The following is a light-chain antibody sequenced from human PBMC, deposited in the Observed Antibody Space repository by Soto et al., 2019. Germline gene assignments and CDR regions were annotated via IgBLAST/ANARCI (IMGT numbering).Light chain of an antibody. J-gene: IGKJ5*01. CDR1: QSVSSY. CDR2: GAS. CDR3: QQYNNWPRIT. V-gene: IGKV3-15*01. Sequence: EIVLTQSPATLSLSPGERATLSCRASQSVSSYLAWYQQKPGQAPRLLIYGASTRAAGLPARFSGSGSGTEFTLTISSLQSEDFAVYYCQQYNNWPRITFGQGTRLEIK.